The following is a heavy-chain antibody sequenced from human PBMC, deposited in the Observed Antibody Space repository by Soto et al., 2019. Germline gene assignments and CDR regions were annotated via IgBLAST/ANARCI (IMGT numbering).Heavy chain of an antibody. CDR3: ARDSITIFGGGMDV. J-gene: IGHJ6*02. V-gene: IGHV3-21*01. CDR2: ISATSNHI. CDR1: DFTFSTYS. D-gene: IGHD3-3*01. Sequence: GGSLRLSCVASDFTFSTYSMNWVRQAPGKGLEWVAYISATSNHIYYADSLKGRFTISRDNAKSSLYLHMNSLRAEDTAVYSCARDSITIFGGGMDVWGQGTTVTVSS.